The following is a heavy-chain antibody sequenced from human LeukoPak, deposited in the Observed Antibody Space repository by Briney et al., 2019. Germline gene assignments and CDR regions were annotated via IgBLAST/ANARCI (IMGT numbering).Heavy chain of an antibody. V-gene: IGHV3-30*02. Sequence: PGGSLRLSCAASGFTFSNYGMYWVRQAPGKGLEWVAFIRYDGSDKYYADSVKGRFIISRDNSKNTLYLQMNSLRAEDTALYYCAKDSRSRPFYYMDVWGKGTTVTISS. J-gene: IGHJ6*03. CDR2: IRYDGSDK. CDR1: GFTFSNYG. D-gene: IGHD6-13*01. CDR3: AKDSRSRPFYYMDV.